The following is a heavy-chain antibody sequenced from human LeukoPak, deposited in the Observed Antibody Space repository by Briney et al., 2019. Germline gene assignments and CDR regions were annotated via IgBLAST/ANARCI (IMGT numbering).Heavy chain of an antibody. CDR3: LRTVTSPGTDY. CDR1: GYTFTDYY. D-gene: IGHD1-1*01. V-gene: IGHV1-2*02. Sequence: ASVKVSCKASGYTFTDYYIHWVRQAPGQGLEWMGWINPSGGGTNYAQNFQGRVAMTRDTSISTAYMELSSLTSDDTAVYYSLRTVTSPGTDYWGQGTLVTVSS. J-gene: IGHJ4*02. CDR2: INPSGGGT.